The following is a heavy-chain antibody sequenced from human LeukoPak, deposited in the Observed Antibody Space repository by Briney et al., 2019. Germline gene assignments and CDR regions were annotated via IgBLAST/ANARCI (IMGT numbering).Heavy chain of an antibody. J-gene: IGHJ5*02. CDR1: GYTFTSYY. V-gene: IGHV1-46*01. CDR3: ARQREVYYGSGSYSWFDP. CDR2: INPSGGST. D-gene: IGHD3-10*01. Sequence: GASVKVSSKASGYTFTSYYMHWVRQAPGQGLEWMGIINPSGGSTSYAQKFQGRVTMTRDTSTSTVYMELSSLRSDDTAVYYCARQREVYYGSGSYSWFDPWGQGTLVTVSS.